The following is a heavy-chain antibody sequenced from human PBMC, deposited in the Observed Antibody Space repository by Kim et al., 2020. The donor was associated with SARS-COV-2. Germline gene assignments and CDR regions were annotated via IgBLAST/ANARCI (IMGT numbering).Heavy chain of an antibody. CDR1: GGSISSSSYY. V-gene: IGHV4-39*01. Sequence: SETLSLTCTVSGGSISSSSYYWGWIRQPPGKGLEWIGSIYYSGSTYYNPSLKSRVTISVDTSKNQFSLKLSSVTAADTAVYYCARLGVRGVIRFFFGWFDPWGQGTLVTVSS. CDR3: ARLGVRGVIRFFFGWFDP. D-gene: IGHD3-10*01. J-gene: IGHJ5*02. CDR2: IYYSGST.